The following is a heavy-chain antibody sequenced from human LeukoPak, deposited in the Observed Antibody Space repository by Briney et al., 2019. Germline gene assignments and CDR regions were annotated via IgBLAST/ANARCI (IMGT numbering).Heavy chain of an antibody. V-gene: IGHV4-31*11. CDR1: GGSFSGYY. J-gene: IGHJ4*02. CDR2: IYYSGST. Sequence: SETLSLTCAVYGGSFSGYYWSWIRQHPGKGLEWIGYIYYSGSTYYNPSLKSRVTISVDTSKNQFSLKLSSVTAADTAVYYCARAFADTDNYFDYWGQGTLVTVSS. CDR3: ARAFADTDNYFDY. D-gene: IGHD2-2*02.